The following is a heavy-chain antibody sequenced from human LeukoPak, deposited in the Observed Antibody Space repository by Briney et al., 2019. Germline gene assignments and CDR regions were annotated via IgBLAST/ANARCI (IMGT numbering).Heavy chain of an antibody. Sequence: GGSLRLSCAASGFTFSSYAMSWVRQAPGKGLEWVSAISGSGGSTYYADSVKGRFTISRDNSKNTLYPQMNSLRAEDTAVYYCAKDIPIVVVTATYFDYWGQGTLVTVSS. D-gene: IGHD2-21*02. J-gene: IGHJ4*02. CDR2: ISGSGGST. V-gene: IGHV3-23*01. CDR1: GFTFSSYA. CDR3: AKDIPIVVVTATYFDY.